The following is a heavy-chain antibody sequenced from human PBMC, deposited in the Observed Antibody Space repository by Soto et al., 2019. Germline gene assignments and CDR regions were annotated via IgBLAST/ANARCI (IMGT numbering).Heavy chain of an antibody. CDR1: GGTFSSYT. CDR3: ARDEGIAAAGLFDY. CDR2: IIPILGIA. V-gene: IGHV1-69*08. J-gene: IGHJ4*02. Sequence: QVQLVQSGAEVKKPGSSVKVSCKASGGTFSSYTISWVRQAPGQGLEWMGRIIPILGIANYAQKFQGRVTITADKSTSTAYMELSNLRSEDTAVYYCARDEGIAAAGLFDYWGQGTLVTVSS. D-gene: IGHD6-13*01.